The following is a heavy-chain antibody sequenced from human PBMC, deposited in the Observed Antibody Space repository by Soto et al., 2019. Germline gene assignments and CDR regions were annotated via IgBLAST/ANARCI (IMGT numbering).Heavy chain of an antibody. CDR3: ARGPYYYYMDV. V-gene: IGHV4-34*01. CDR1: GGSFSGYY. Sequence: QVQLQQWGAGLLKPSETLSLTCAVYGGSFSGYYWSWIRQPPGKGLEWIGEINHSGSTNYNPSLKSRVTIAVDTTKNQFSLKLSAATAADAAEYYWARGPYYYYMDVWGKGTTVTVSS. CDR2: INHSGST. J-gene: IGHJ6*03.